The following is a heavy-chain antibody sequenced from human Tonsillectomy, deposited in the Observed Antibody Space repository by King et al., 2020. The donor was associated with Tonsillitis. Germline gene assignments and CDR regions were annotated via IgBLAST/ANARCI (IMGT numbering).Heavy chain of an antibody. J-gene: IGHJ6*02. CDR2: ISYDGSNK. D-gene: IGHD4-17*01. Sequence: VQLVESGGGVVQPGRSLRLSCAASGFTFSSYGMHWVRQAPGKGLEWVAVISYDGSNKYYADSVKGRFTISRDNSKNTLYLQMNSLRAEDTAVYYCANSDYPYYGDYTGYGMDVWGQGTTVTVSS. CDR1: GFTFSSYG. V-gene: IGHV3-30*18. CDR3: ANSDYPYYGDYTGYGMDV.